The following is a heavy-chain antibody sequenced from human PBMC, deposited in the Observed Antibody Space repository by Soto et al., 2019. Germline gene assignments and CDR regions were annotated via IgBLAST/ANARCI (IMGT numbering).Heavy chain of an antibody. J-gene: IGHJ5*02. CDR3: AGSIAVDWFDP. CDR1: GGSISSYS. CDR2: MYHRGST. Sequence: QVQLQESGPGLVKPSETLSLTCTVSGGSISSYSWSWIRQAPGKGLEWIGYMYHRGSTNYNPSLKSRVTISVDTSKKEFSLKLRSVTAADTAVYYCAGSIAVDWFDPWGQGTLVTVSS. D-gene: IGHD6-19*01. V-gene: IGHV4-59*01.